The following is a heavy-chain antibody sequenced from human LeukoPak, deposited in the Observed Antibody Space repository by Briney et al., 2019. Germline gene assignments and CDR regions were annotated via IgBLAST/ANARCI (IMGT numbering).Heavy chain of an antibody. CDR1: GFTFSSYW. CDR3: ARAPYYYDTSGFLI. Sequence: GGSLRLSCAASGFTFSSYWMHWFRQAPGKGLVWFSRINSDGSSTTYADSVKGRFTISRDNAKNTLYLQMNSLRAEDTAVYYCARAPYYYDTSGFLIWGQGTMVTVSS. V-gene: IGHV3-74*01. CDR2: INSDGSST. J-gene: IGHJ3*02. D-gene: IGHD3-22*01.